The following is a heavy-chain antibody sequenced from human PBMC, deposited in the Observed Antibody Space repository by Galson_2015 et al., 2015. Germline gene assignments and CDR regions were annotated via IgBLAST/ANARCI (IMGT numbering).Heavy chain of an antibody. V-gene: IGHV3-48*01. CDR1: EFSFSRYS. CDR3: ARDENSGSYTAPFFDY. D-gene: IGHD1-26*01. J-gene: IGHJ4*02. Sequence: LRLSCAASEFSFSRYSMNWVRQAPGKGLEWLSYISGSSATIYYADSVKGRFTISRDNAKKSLYLHMNNLRAEDTAMYYCARDENSGSYTAPFFDYWGQGTPVTVSS. CDR2: ISGSSATI.